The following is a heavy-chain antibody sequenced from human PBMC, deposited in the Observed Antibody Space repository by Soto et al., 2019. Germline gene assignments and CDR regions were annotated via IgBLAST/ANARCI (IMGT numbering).Heavy chain of an antibody. CDR3: ARGYCTNGVCPYNWFDP. V-gene: IGHV3-23*01. J-gene: IGHJ5*02. CDR1: GFTFSTCD. Sequence: PGGSLRLSCAASGFTFSTCDMSWVRQAPGTGLEWVALVTGSGGATFYAGSVKGRFTISRDNAKNTLYLQMNSLRAEDTAVYYCARGYCTNGVCPYNWFDPWGQGTLVTVSS. CDR2: VTGSGGAT. D-gene: IGHD2-8*01.